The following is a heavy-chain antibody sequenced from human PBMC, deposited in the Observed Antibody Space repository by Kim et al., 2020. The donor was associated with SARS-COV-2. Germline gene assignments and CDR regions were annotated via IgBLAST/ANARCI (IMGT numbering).Heavy chain of an antibody. CDR2: IVSGGDIT. Sequence: GGSLRLSCAASGFTFSSSSMAWVRQAPGKGLEWVSSIVSGGDITYYADSVKGRFTISRDNSESTLYLQMDSLRAGDTALYYCAKDRRGPLAATWYLDYWGQGTLVTVSS. CDR1: GFTFSSSS. V-gene: IGHV3-23*01. J-gene: IGHJ4*02. CDR3: AKDRRGPLAATWYLDY. D-gene: IGHD2-15*01.